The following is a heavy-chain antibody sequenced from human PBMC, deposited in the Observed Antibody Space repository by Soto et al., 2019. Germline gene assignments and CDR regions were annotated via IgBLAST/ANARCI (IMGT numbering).Heavy chain of an antibody. CDR2: ISSSSSTI. V-gene: IGHV3-48*02. D-gene: IGHD3-3*01. CDR3: ARASLEWLLSTFDNWFDP. J-gene: IGHJ5*02. CDR1: GFTFSSYS. Sequence: GGSLRLSCAASGFTFSSYSMNWVRQAPGKGLEWVSYISSSSSTIYYADSVKGRFTISRDNAKNSLYLQMNSLRDEDTAVYYCARASLEWLLSTFDNWFDPWGQGTLVTVSS.